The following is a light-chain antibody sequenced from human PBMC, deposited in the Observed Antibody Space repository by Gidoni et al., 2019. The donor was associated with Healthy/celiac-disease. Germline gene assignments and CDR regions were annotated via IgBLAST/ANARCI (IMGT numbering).Light chain of an antibody. CDR2: RNN. CDR3: AAWDDSLSGHWV. Sequence: QSVLTQPPSASGTHGQRVTISCSGSSSHIGSNYVYWYQQLPGTAPKLPLYRNNQRPSGVPDRFSGSKSGTSASLAISGLRSEDEAEYYCAAWDDSLSGHWVFGGGTKLTVL. J-gene: IGLJ3*02. V-gene: IGLV1-47*01. CDR1: SSHIGSNY.